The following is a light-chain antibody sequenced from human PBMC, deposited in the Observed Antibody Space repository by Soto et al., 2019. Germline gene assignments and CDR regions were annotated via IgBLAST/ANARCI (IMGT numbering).Light chain of an antibody. V-gene: IGKV3-15*01. J-gene: IGKJ1*01. CDR1: QSVDIS. CDR3: QQYRSWPRT. Sequence: GERVTLSCRARQSVDISLAWYQQKPGQAPRLLIYGASTRATDMPGTFSGRESGTEFTLTISSLRPEDFVVYYCQQYRSWPRTFGQGTKVEIK. CDR2: GAS.